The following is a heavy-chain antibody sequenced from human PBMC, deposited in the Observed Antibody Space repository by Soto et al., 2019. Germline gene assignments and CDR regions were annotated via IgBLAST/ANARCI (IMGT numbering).Heavy chain of an antibody. CDR1: GFTFSSYA. CDR3: AKDRKSGSGWYWDY. D-gene: IGHD6-19*01. J-gene: IGHJ4*02. CDR2: LSASGATT. Sequence: EVQLLESGGGLVQPGGSLRLTCAASGFTFSSYAMSWVRQAPGKGLEWVSALSASGATTYYADSVKGRFTISRDNSKNTLYLQMNSLRADDTAVYYCAKDRKSGSGWYWDYWGQGTLVTVSS. V-gene: IGHV3-23*01.